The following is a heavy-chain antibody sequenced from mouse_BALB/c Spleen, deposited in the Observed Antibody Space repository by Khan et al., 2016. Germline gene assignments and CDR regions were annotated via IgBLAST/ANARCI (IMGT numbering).Heavy chain of an antibody. CDR2: IAPGSGST. V-gene: IGHV1S41*01. D-gene: IGHD1-1*01. CDR1: GYTFTSYW. J-gene: IGHJ4*01. Sequence: DLVKPGASVKLSFKASGYTFTSYWINWIKQRPGQGLEWIGRIAPGSGSTYYNEMFKGKATLTVDTSSGTADSQFRSRLAEDACVYVCAREGTVPLMDYWGQGTSVTVSS. CDR3: AREGTVPLMDY.